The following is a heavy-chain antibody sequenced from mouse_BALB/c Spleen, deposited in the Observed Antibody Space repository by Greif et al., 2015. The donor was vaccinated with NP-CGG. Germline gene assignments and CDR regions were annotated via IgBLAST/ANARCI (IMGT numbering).Heavy chain of an antibody. J-gene: IGHJ2*01. CDR3: ARDFDY. Sequence: EVKLVESGAELVRPGALVKLSCKASGFNIKDYYMHWVKQGPEQGLEWIGWVDPENGNTIYDPKFQGKASITADTSSNTAYLQLSSLTSEDTAIYYCARDFDYWGQGTTLTVSS. V-gene: IGHV14-1*02. CDR1: GFNIKDYY. CDR2: VDPENGNT.